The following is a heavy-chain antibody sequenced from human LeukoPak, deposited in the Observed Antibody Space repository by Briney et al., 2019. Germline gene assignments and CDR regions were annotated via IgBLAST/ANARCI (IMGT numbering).Heavy chain of an antibody. D-gene: IGHD5-12*01. CDR2: ISDSGGST. V-gene: IGHV3-23*01. J-gene: IGHJ4*02. Sequence: PGGSLRLSCAASGFTFSSYGMSWVRQAPGKGLEWVSAISDSGGSTYYADSVKGRFTISRDNSKNTLYLQMNSLRAEDTAVYYCARGSGYDRPQLPFDYWGQGTLVTVSS. CDR1: GFTFSSYG. CDR3: ARGSGYDRPQLPFDY.